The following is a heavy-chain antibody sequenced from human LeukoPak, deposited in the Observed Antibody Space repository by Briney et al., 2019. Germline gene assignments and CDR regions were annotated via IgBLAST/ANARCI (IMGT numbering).Heavy chain of an antibody. D-gene: IGHD3-10*01. CDR2: IYYSGST. CDR1: GGSISSSSYY. Sequence: SETLSLTCTVSGGSISSSSYYWGWIRQPPGKGLKWIGSIYYSGSTYYNPSLKSRVTISVDTSKNRFSLKLSSVTAADTAVYYCARQEYYYGSGSYRAMQSFDYWGQGALVTVSS. CDR3: ARQEYYYGSGSYRAMQSFDY. J-gene: IGHJ4*02. V-gene: IGHV4-39*01.